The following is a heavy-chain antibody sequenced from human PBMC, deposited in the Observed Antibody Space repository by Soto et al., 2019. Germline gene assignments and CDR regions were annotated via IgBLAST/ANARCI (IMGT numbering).Heavy chain of an antibody. Sequence: SETLSLTCTVSGGSISSYYWSWIRQPPGKGLEWIGYIYYSVSTNYNPSLKSRVTISVDTSKNQFSLKLSSVTAADTAVYYCARADSSGYWAYYYGTDVSGKGTTVIVSS. D-gene: IGHD3-22*01. CDR2: IYYSVST. V-gene: IGHV4-59*01. J-gene: IGHJ6*04. CDR1: GGSISSYY. CDR3: ARADSSGYWAYYYGTDV.